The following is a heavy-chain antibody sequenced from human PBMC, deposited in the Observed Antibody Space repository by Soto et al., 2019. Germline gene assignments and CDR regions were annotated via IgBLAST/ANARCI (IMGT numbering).Heavy chain of an antibody. D-gene: IGHD3-16*01. CDR3: ARPFQSWPGGWYFDL. V-gene: IGHV1-69*01. CDR2: IIPIFGTA. Sequence: QVQLVQSGAEVKKPGSSVKVSCKASGGTFSSYSINWVRQAPGQGLEWMGGIIPIFGTANYVQKFQGRVTITADESTSTAHMELSSLRNEDTGVYYCARPFQSWPGGWYFDLWGRVTLVTVSS. J-gene: IGHJ2*01. CDR1: GGTFSSYS.